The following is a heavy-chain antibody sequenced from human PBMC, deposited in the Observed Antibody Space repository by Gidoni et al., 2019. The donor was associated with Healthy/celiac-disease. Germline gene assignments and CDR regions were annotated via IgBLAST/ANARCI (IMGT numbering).Heavy chain of an antibody. Sequence: QVQLQESGPGLVKPSETLSLTCTVSGGSISSYYWSWIRQPPGKGLEWIGYIYYSGSTNYNPSLKSRVTISVDTSKNQFSLKLSSVTAADTAVYYCAREGFGGGVAFDIWGQGTMVTVSS. J-gene: IGHJ3*02. CDR3: AREGFGGGVAFDI. D-gene: IGHD3-16*01. V-gene: IGHV4-59*01. CDR2: IYYSGST. CDR1: GGSISSYY.